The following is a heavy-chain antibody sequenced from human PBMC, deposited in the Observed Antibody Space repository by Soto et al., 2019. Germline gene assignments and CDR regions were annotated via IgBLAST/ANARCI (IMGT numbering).Heavy chain of an antibody. CDR1: GFTFSSYG. D-gene: IGHD6-13*01. CDR2: IWYDGSNK. Sequence: QVQLVESGGGVVQPGRSLRLSCAASGFTFSSYGMHWVRQAPGKGLEWVAVIWYDGSNKYYADSVKGRFTISRDNSKNTLYLQMNSLRAEDTAVYYCAREGCPSHGSWFTCGFDPWGQGTLVTVSS. V-gene: IGHV3-33*01. J-gene: IGHJ5*02. CDR3: AREGCPSHGSWFTCGFDP.